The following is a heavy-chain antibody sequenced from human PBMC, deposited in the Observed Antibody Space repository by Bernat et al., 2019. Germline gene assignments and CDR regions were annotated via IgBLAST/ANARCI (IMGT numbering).Heavy chain of an antibody. CDR1: GFTFNSYG. CDR3: ARDQLLSPYYYYYGMDV. V-gene: IGHV3-30*03. Sequence: QVQLVESGGGVVQPGRSLRLSCAASGFTFNSYGMHWVRQTPGKGLEWVAVISYDGSHKYCADSVMGRFSISRDNSKNTLYLQMNSLRAEDTAVYYCARDQLLSPYYYYYGMDVWGQGTTVTVSS. J-gene: IGHJ6*02. D-gene: IGHD2-2*01. CDR2: ISYDGSHK.